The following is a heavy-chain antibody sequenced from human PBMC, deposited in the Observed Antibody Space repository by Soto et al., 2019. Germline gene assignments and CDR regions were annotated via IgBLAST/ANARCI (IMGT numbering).Heavy chain of an antibody. CDR1: GGSISSYY. Sequence: PSETLSLTCTVSGGSISSYYWSWIRQPPGKGLEWIGYIYYSGSTNYNPSLKSRVTISVDTSKNQFSLKLSSVTAADTAVYYCASIRSGSYVFDYWGQGTLVTVSS. J-gene: IGHJ4*02. D-gene: IGHD1-26*01. CDR2: IYYSGST. V-gene: IGHV4-59*01. CDR3: ASIRSGSYVFDY.